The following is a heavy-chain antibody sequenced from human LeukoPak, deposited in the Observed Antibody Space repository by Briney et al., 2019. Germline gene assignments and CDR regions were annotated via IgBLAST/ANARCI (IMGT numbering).Heavy chain of an antibody. D-gene: IGHD7-27*01. J-gene: IGHJ4*02. CDR1: GGTFSSYA. CDR3: ARVSSNSRGDYFDS. CDR2: IIPILGIA. V-gene: IGHV1-69*04. Sequence: ASVKVSCKASGGTFSSYAISWVRQAPGQGPEWMGRIIPILGIANYAQKFQGRVTITADKSTSTAYMELSSLRSEDTAVYYCARVSSNSRGDYFDSWGQGTLVTVSS.